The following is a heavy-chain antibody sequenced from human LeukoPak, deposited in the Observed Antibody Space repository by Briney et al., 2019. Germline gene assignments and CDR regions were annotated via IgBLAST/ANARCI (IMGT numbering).Heavy chain of an antibody. CDR3: ARDQRPGWGEYFQH. Sequence: GRSLRLSCAASEFTFSSYGMHWVRQAPGKGLEWVAVIWYDGSNKYYADSVKGRFTISRGNPKNTVYLQMNSLRVEDTAVYYCARDQRPGWGEYFQHWGQGTLVTVSS. D-gene: IGHD3-16*01. CDR1: EFTFSSYG. J-gene: IGHJ1*01. V-gene: IGHV3-33*01. CDR2: IWYDGSNK.